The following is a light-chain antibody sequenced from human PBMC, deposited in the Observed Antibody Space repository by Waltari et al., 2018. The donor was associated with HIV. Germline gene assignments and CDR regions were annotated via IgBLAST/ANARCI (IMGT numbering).Light chain of an antibody. CDR1: QSVRNNY. CDR3: QQYGSSPLT. J-gene: IGKJ5*01. CDR2: GAS. Sequence: EIVLTQSPGTLSLSPGERATLSCRASQSVRNNYLVWYQKKPGQAPRLLIYGASRRATGIPDRFSGSGSGTDFTLTISRLEPEDFAMFYCQQYGSSPLTFGQGTRLEIK. V-gene: IGKV3-20*01.